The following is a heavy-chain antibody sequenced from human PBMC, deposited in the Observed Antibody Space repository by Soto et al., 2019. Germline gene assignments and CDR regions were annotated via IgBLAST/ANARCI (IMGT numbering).Heavy chain of an antibody. CDR3: AKCIAAAVYWYFDL. D-gene: IGHD6-13*01. V-gene: IGHV3-23*01. CDR2: ISGSGGIT. CDR1: GFTFSIYA. Sequence: GGSLKLTCAASGFTFSIYAMSWVRKAQGTELEWISAISGSGGITYYADTVKGRFTISRDNAKNTLDLQMNSLRAEDTAVYYCAKCIAAAVYWYFDLWGSGTLVTVSS. J-gene: IGHJ2*01.